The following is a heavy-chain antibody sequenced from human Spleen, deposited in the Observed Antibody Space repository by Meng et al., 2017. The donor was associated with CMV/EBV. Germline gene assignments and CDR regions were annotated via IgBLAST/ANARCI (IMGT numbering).Heavy chain of an antibody. D-gene: IGHD6-19*01. CDR3: AREGGAVAGPRSNRLDP. CDR1: YPFTGFN. CDR2: INPNSGST. V-gene: IGHV1-2*02. J-gene: IGHJ5*02. Sequence: YPFTGFNEHWVGRVPGEGREGLGWINPNSGSTNYAQRFQGKVTMTRDRSISTAFMDLSGMTSDDTAVYYCAREGGAVAGPRSNRLDPWGQGTLVTVSS.